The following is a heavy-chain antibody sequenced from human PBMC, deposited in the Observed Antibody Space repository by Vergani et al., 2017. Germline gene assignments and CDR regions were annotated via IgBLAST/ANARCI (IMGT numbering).Heavy chain of an antibody. V-gene: IGHV4-39*01. Sequence: QLQLQESGPGLVKPSETVSLTCNVSGGSISTRNYYWGWIRQPPGKGLEWIANIYYSGNTYYNPSLKSRLTITVDTSANQFSLRLTSVTAADTAVYYCARRDDSSGYVFDHWGQGILVTVPS. D-gene: IGHD3-22*01. J-gene: IGHJ4*02. CDR1: GGSISTRNYY. CDR3: ARRDDSSGYVFDH. CDR2: IYYSGNT.